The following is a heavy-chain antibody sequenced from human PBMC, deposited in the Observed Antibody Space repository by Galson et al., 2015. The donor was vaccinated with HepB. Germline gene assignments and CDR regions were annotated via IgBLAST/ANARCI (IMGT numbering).Heavy chain of an antibody. CDR2: INGDGSIT. J-gene: IGHJ4*02. CDR3: ATVVYYDSSGYYGYTHY. D-gene: IGHD3-22*01. Sequence: SVRLSCAASGFTFSDYWMHWVRQAPGKGLVWVSRINGDGSITDYADSVKGRVTISRDNATNTLYLQMSRLRGEDTAVYYCATVVYYDSSGYYGYTHYWGQGALVTVSS. CDR1: GFTFSDYW. V-gene: IGHV3-74*01.